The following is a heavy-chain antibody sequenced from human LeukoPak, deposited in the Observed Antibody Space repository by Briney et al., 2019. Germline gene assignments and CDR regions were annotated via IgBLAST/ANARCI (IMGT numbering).Heavy chain of an antibody. D-gene: IGHD2-21*01. CDR1: GFTFSSHG. V-gene: IGHV3-33*01. CDR2: IWNDGSNK. J-gene: IGHJ4*02. CDR3: ARGCGGTPGCYIIDK. Sequence: GGSLRLSCAASGFTFSSHGMHWVRQAPGKGLEWVGVIWNDGSNKYYADSVKGRFTVSRDNLKNTLYLQMDSLRAEDTAVYYCARGCGGTPGCYIIDKWGQGTLVTVSS.